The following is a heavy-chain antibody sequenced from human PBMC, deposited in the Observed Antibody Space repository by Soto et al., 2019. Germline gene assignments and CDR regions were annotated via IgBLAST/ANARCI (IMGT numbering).Heavy chain of an antibody. CDR3: AREGGFWSGYSTDY. CDR1: GFTFSSYS. D-gene: IGHD3-3*01. V-gene: IGHV3-48*02. J-gene: IGHJ4*02. Sequence: EVQLVESGGGLVQPGGSLRLSCAASGFTFSSYSINWVRQAPGKGLEWVSYISSSSSTIYYADSVKGRFTISRDNAKNLLYLQMNNLTDADTAVYYCAREGGFWSGYSTDYWGQGTPVTVSS. CDR2: ISSSSSTI.